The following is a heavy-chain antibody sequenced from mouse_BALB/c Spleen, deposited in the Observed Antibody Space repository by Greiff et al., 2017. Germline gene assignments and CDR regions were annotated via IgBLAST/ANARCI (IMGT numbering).Heavy chain of an antibody. V-gene: IGHV1-55*01. J-gene: IGHJ4*01. CDR2: IYPGSGST. CDR3: ARSHRDYAMDY. D-gene: IGHD2-14*01. CDR1: GYNFTSYW. Sequence: QVQLKQPGAELVKPGTSVKLSCKASGYNFTSYWINWVKLRPGQGLEWIGDIYPGSGSTNYNEKFKSKATLTVDTSSSTAYMQLSSLASEDSALYYCARSHRDYAMDYWGQGTSVTVSS.